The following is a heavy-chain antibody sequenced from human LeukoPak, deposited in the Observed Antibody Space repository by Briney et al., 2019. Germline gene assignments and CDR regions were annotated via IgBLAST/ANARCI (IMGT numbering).Heavy chain of an antibody. D-gene: IGHD6-13*01. V-gene: IGHV1-69*06. CDR1: RGTFSSYA. CDR3: VCTPPSSSWYYFDY. Sequence: ASVKVSCKASRGTFSSYAISWVRQAPGQGLEWMGGIIPIFGTANYAQKFQGRVTITADKSTSTAYVELSSLRSEDTAVYYCVCTPPSSSWYYFDYWGQGTLVTVSS. CDR2: IIPIFGTA. J-gene: IGHJ4*02.